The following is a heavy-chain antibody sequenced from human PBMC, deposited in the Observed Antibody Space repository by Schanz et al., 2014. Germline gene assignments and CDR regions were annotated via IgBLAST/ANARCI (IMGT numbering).Heavy chain of an antibody. V-gene: IGHV3-23*01. D-gene: IGHD2-8*02. CDR3: AKTLFPGGTQTFGN. CDR1: GFTFGDYA. CDR2: INTGVNT. Sequence: EVQLLESGGGLVKPGGSLRLSCAASGFTFGDYAMTWVRQAPGKGLEWVSAINTGVNTYYADSVRGRFTISRDNSKNTLYLQMNSLRVEDTAVYYCAKTLFPGGTQTFGNWGRGTLVTVSS. J-gene: IGHJ4*02.